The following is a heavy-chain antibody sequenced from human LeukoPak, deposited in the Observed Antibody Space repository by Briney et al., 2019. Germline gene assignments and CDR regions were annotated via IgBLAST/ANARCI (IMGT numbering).Heavy chain of an antibody. CDR3: ATEFLGAVAETGDY. V-gene: IGHV3-21*01. Sequence: GGSLRLSCTASGFAFSVYAMSWLRQPPGKGLEWVSSISSTSSNIYYADSVKGRFTISRDNAKKSLYLQMNSLRAEDTAVYYCATEFLGAVAETGDYWGQGTLVTVSS. CDR1: GFAFSVYA. CDR2: ISSTSSNI. J-gene: IGHJ4*02. D-gene: IGHD6-19*01.